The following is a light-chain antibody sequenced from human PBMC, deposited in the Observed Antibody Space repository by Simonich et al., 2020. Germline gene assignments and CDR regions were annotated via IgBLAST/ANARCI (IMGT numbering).Light chain of an antibody. CDR1: QGVLYSSHNKNY. Sequence: DIVMTQSPDSLAVSLGERATINCKSSQGVLYSSHNKNYLAWYQQKPGQPPKLLIYWASTRESGVPDRFSGSGSGTDFTRTISSLQAEDVAVYYCQQYYSTPRTFGQGTKVEIK. CDR3: QQYYSTPRT. J-gene: IGKJ1*01. V-gene: IGKV4-1*01. CDR2: WAS.